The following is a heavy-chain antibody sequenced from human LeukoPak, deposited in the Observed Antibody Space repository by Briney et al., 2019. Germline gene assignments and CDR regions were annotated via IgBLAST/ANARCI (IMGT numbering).Heavy chain of an antibody. CDR1: GFTFSTYS. V-gene: IGHV3-48*04. D-gene: IGHD6-13*01. CDR2: ITPSISTI. J-gene: IGHJ4*02. Sequence: GGSLRLSCAASGFTFSTYSMNWVRQAPGKGLEWLSYITPSISTIYYADSVKGRFTISRDNARNSLYLQMNSLRAEDTAVYYCARGSSSWTRGDFDYWGQGTPVTVSS. CDR3: ARGSSSWTRGDFDY.